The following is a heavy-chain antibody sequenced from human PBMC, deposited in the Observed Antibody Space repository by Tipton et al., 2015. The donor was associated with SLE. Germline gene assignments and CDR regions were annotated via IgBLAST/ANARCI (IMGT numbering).Heavy chain of an antibody. D-gene: IGHD3-22*01. CDR2: IFYSGTT. Sequence: LRLSCTVSGGSISSSSYYWGWIRQPPGKGLEWIGSIFYSGTTHYNPSLKSRVTISVDTSKKQFSLKLSSVTAADAAVYYCPIYYHDSTGLHWFDPWGQGTLVTFSS. CDR3: PIYYHDSTGLHWFDP. V-gene: IGHV4-39*07. J-gene: IGHJ5*02. CDR1: GGSISSSSYY.